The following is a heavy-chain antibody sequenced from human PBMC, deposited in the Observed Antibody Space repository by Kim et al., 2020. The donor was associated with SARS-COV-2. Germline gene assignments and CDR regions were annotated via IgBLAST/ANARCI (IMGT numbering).Heavy chain of an antibody. D-gene: IGHD3-10*01. CDR2: ISYDGSNK. V-gene: IGHV3-33*05. J-gene: IGHJ4*02. CDR1: GFTFSSYG. Sequence: GGSLRLSCAASGFTFSSYGMHWVRQAPGKGLEWVAVISYDGSNKYYADSVKGRFTISRDNSKNTLYLQMNSLRAEDTAVYYCARDPSSGSYSYWGQGTLVTVSS. CDR3: ARDPSSGSYSY.